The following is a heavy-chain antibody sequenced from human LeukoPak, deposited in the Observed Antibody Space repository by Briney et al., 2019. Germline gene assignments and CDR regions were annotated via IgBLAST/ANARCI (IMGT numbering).Heavy chain of an antibody. J-gene: IGHJ4*02. CDR3: ARDRDWAFDY. CDR1: GFTFSSYW. Sequence: GGSLRLSCVASGFTFSSYWMSWVRQAPGKGLEWVAFTRNDGNNKYYADSVKGRFTISRDNSKNTLSLQMNSLRTEDTAVYYCARDRDWAFDYWGQGILVTVSS. V-gene: IGHV3-30*02. CDR2: TRNDGNNK. D-gene: IGHD2-21*01.